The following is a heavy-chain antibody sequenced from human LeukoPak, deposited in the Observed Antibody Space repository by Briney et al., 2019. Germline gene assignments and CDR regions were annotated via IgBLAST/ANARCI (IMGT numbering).Heavy chain of an antibody. CDR1: GGSFSGYY. CDR2: INHSGST. CDR3: ARESGRAASGAFDY. Sequence: KPSETLSLTCAVYGGSFSGYYWSWIRQPPGKGLEWIGEINHSGSTNYSPSLKSRVTISVDTSKNQFSLKLSSVTAADTAVYYCARESGRAASGAFDYWGQGTLVTVSS. J-gene: IGHJ4*02. D-gene: IGHD2-15*01. V-gene: IGHV4-34*01.